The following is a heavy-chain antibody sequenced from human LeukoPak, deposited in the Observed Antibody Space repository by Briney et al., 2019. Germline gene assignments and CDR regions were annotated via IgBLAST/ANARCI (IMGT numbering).Heavy chain of an antibody. CDR1: GGSISSYY. D-gene: IGHD2-2*01. Sequence: SETLSLTCTVSGGSISSYYWSWIRQPPGKGLEWIGYIYYRVSTNYNPSLKSRVTISVDTSKNQFSLKLSSVTAADTAVYYCARGLSMGYCSSTSCYDIPYYFDYWGQGTLVTVSS. V-gene: IGHV4-59*01. J-gene: IGHJ4*02. CDR3: ARGLSMGYCSSTSCYDIPYYFDY. CDR2: IYYRVST.